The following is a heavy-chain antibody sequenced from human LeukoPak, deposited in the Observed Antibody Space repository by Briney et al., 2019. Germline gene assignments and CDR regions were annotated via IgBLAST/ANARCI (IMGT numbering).Heavy chain of an antibody. CDR3: ARESRSAARDYYYYYMDV. J-gene: IGHJ6*03. Sequence: GASVKVSCKASGGTFSSYAISWVRQAPGQGLEWMGGIIPIFGTASYAQKFQGRVTITADESTSTAYMELSSLRSEDTAVYYCARESRSAARDYYYYYMDVWGKGTTVTVSS. V-gene: IGHV1-69*13. CDR2: IIPIFGTA. D-gene: IGHD6-6*01. CDR1: GGTFSSYA.